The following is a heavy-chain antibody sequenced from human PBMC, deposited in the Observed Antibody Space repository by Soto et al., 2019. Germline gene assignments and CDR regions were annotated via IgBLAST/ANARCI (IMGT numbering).Heavy chain of an antibody. CDR1: GGSISSYY. CDR3: ARENLRFLEWLSQAPYYYGMDV. CDR2: IYTSGST. D-gene: IGHD3-3*01. V-gene: IGHV4-4*07. Sequence: SETLSLTCTVSGGSISSYYWSWIRQPAGKGLEWIGRIYTSGSTNYNPSLKSRVTMSVDTSKNQFSLKLSSVTAADTAVYYCARENLRFLEWLSQAPYYYGMDVWGQGTTVT. J-gene: IGHJ6*02.